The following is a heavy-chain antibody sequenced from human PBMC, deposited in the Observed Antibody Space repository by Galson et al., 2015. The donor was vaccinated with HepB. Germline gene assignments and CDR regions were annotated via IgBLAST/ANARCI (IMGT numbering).Heavy chain of an antibody. D-gene: IGHD1-26*01. Sequence: SVKVSCKASGCTFTSYAMHWVRQAPGQRLEWMGWINAGNGNTKYSQKFQGRVTITRDTSASTAYMELSSLRSEDTAVYYCARAVARVWELTQYNWFDPWGQGTLVTVSS. CDR2: INAGNGNT. J-gene: IGHJ5*02. CDR3: ARAVARVWELTQYNWFDP. CDR1: GCTFTSYA. V-gene: IGHV1-3*01.